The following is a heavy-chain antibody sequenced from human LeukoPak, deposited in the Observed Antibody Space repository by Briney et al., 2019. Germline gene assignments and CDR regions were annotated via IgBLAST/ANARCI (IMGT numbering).Heavy chain of an antibody. CDR3: ARDGPGYYDFWSGYYRLYNWFDP. J-gene: IGHJ5*02. Sequence: SETLSLTCTVSGGSISSSSYYWGWIRQPPGKGLEWIGSIYYSGSTYYNPSLKSRVTISLDTSKNQFSLKLSSVTAADTAVYYCARDGPGYYDFWSGYYRLYNWFDPWGQGTLVTVSS. D-gene: IGHD3-3*01. CDR1: GGSISSSSYY. V-gene: IGHV4-39*07. CDR2: IYYSGST.